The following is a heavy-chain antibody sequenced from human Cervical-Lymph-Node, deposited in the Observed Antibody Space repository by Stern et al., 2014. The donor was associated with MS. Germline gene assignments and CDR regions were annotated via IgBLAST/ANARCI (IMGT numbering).Heavy chain of an antibody. CDR1: GGSISSGTYY. Sequence: QVQLQESGPGLVKPSQTLSLTCTVSGGSISSGTYYWSWIRQPAGKGLEWIGRIYTSGSTKYNPSLQSRVTMSVEPHKSQLSLKLSSVTAADTAVYYCARDRYSNGWFLDHWGQGTRVTVSS. V-gene: IGHV4-61*02. D-gene: IGHD6-19*01. CDR3: ARDRYSNGWFLDH. J-gene: IGHJ4*02. CDR2: IYTSGST.